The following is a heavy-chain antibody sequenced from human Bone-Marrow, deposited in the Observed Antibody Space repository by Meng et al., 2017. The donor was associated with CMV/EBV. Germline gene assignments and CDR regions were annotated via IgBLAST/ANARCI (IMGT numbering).Heavy chain of an antibody. Sequence: GGSLRLSCAASGFTFSNAWMSWVRQAPGKGLEWVGRIKSKTDGGTTDYAAPVKGRFTISRDDSKNTLYLQMNSLKTEDTAVYYCTTESPRTYYDFWSGYFGDDAFDIWGQGTMVTVSS. CDR1: GFTFSNAW. CDR3: TTESPRTYYDFWSGYFGDDAFDI. CDR2: IKSKTDGGTT. V-gene: IGHV3-15*01. D-gene: IGHD3-3*01. J-gene: IGHJ3*02.